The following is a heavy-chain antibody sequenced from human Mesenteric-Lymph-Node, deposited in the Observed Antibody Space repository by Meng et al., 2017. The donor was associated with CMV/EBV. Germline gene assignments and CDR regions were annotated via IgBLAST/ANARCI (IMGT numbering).Heavy chain of an antibody. J-gene: IGHJ4*02. D-gene: IGHD6-13*01. V-gene: IGHV1-3*02. Sequence: ASVKVSCKASGYTFTSHTIHWVRQAPGQRLEWMGWSNGGNGQTRLSQQFQGRVTITGDTSATTAYMDLSSLRSDDVAVYYCARASDSSTWSTFDYWGQGTLVTVSS. CDR2: SNGGNGQT. CDR1: GYTFTSHT. CDR3: ARASDSSTWSTFDY.